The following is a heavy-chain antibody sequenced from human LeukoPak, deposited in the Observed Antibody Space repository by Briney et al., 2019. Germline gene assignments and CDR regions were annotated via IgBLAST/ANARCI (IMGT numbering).Heavy chain of an antibody. Sequence: GGSLRLSCAASGFTFGDYEMNWVRQAPGKGLEWVSYIYYSGSPIYYSDSVKGRITISRDNTRTSLYLQMNSRSDEATDYYYCARESSPNSFRIVACTATFDYWGQGALVTVSS. CDR1: GFTFGDYE. CDR2: IYYSGSPI. J-gene: IGHJ4*02. V-gene: IGHV3-48*03. D-gene: IGHD5-12*01. CDR3: ARESSPNSFRIVACTATFDY.